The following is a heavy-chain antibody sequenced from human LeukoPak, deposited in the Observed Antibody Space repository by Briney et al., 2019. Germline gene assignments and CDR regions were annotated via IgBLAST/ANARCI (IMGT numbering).Heavy chain of an antibody. V-gene: IGHV4-59*01. CDR3: ARHTNSDAFDI. J-gene: IGHJ3*02. CDR1: GGSISSYY. CDR2: VYYTGST. D-gene: IGHD4-4*01. Sequence: SEALSLTCTVSGGSISSYYWSWIRQPPGKGLEWIGYVYYTGSTNSNPSLKSRVTISVDTSKNQFSLKLSSVTAADTAVYYCARHTNSDAFDIWGQGTMVTVSS.